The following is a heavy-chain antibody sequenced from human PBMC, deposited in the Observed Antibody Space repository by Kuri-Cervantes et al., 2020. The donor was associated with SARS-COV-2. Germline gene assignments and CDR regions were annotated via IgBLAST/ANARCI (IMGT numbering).Heavy chain of an antibody. CDR2: IYYGGST. CDR3: ARGFWTGFLFDS. V-gene: IGHV4-61*01. J-gene: IGHJ4*02. D-gene: IGHD3/OR15-3a*01. Sequence: SETLSLTCSVSDFSVTSGSYYWSWLRQSPGKGLEWIGYIYYGGSTTYNPALKSRVTISIDMTNNQFFLNLEGASAADTAVYYCARGFWTGFLFDSWGQGSLVTVSS. CDR1: DFSVTSGSYY.